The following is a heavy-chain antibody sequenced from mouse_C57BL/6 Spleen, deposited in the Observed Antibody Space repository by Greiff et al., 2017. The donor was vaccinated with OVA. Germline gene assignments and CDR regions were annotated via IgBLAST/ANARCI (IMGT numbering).Heavy chain of an antibody. CDR3: ARRNGSSSRLYYYAMDY. CDR1: GYTFTSYW. J-gene: IGHJ4*01. Sequence: QVQLQQPGAELVMPGASVKLSCKASGYTFTSYWMHWVKQRPGQGLEWIGEIDPSDSYTNYNQKFKGKSTLTVDKSSSTAYMQLSSLTSEDSAVYDGARRNGSSSRLYYYAMDYWGQGTSVTVSS. D-gene: IGHD1-1*01. V-gene: IGHV1-69*01. CDR2: IDPSDSYT.